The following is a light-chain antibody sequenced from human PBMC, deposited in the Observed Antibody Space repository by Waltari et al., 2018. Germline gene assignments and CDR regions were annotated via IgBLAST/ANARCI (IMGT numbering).Light chain of an antibody. CDR3: CSYAGSYRV. CDR1: SSDVGGYNH. J-gene: IGLJ3*02. CDR2: DVS. V-gene: IGLV2-11*01. Sequence: QSALTQPRSVSGSPGPSVTISCTGTSSDVGGYNHVTWYQQHPGKAPKLMLYDVSKRPLGVPARFSGPKSGNAASLTLSGIQGEDEADYYCCSYAGSYRVFGGGTKLTVL.